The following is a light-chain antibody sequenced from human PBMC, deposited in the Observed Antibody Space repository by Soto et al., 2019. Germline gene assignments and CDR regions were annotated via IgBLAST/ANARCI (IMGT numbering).Light chain of an antibody. J-gene: IGLJ2*01. CDR3: AAWDDSLRGVV. Sequence: QSVLAQPPSESGTPGQRVTISCSGSSSNIGSNYVYWYQQLPGTTPKLLIYRNNQRPSGVPDRFSGSKSGTSASLAISGLRSEDEADYYCAAWDDSLRGVVFGGGTKLTVL. CDR2: RNN. V-gene: IGLV1-47*01. CDR1: SSNIGSNY.